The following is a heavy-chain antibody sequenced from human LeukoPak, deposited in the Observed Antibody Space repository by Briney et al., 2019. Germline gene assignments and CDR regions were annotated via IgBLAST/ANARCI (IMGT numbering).Heavy chain of an antibody. CDR1: GFTFNTYS. V-gene: IGHV3-21*06. CDR2: IDSSGGYI. CDR3: LSGDRRDY. J-gene: IGHJ4*02. D-gene: IGHD3-10*01. Sequence: GGSLRLSCEASGFTFNTYSMNWARQAPGKGLEWVSSIDSSGGYILYADSVNGRFIISRDNAKDSLYLQMNSLRVEDTAVYSCLSGDRRDYWGQGTLVTVSS.